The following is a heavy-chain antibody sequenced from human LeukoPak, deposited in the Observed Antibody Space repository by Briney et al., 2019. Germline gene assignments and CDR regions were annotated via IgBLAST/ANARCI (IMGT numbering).Heavy chain of an antibody. CDR2: IKQDGSEK. CDR3: ASSYGSALDI. J-gene: IGHJ3*02. V-gene: IGHV3-7*01. D-gene: IGHD3-16*01. CDR1: GFTFNSYA. Sequence: PGGSLRLSCAASGFTFNSYAMSWVRQAPGQGLEWVANIKQDGSEKAYVDSVTGRFTISTDNAKNSLYLQMNSLRAEDTAVYYCASSYGSALDIWGQGTMVSVSS.